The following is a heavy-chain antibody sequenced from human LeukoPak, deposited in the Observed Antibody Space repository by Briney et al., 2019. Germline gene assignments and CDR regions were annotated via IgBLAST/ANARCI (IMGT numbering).Heavy chain of an antibody. Sequence: GRSLRLSCAASGFIFSDYYMTWIRQAQGKGLELLSYISGSGSDTNYADSVKGRFTTSRDNAKNSLYLQMNSLRAEDTAVYYCARVGSIAAAGTPDYWGQGTLVTVSS. CDR2: ISGSGSDT. V-gene: IGHV3-11*06. J-gene: IGHJ4*02. CDR3: ARVGSIAAAGTPDY. D-gene: IGHD6-13*01. CDR1: GFIFSDYY.